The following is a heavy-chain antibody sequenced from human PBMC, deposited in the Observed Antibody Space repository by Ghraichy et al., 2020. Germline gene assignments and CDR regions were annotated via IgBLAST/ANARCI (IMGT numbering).Heavy chain of an antibody. J-gene: IGHJ4*02. D-gene: IGHD3-16*01. CDR2: IRSHPDGGTT. V-gene: IGHV3-15*01. CDR3: TKDVPFTGGGTMLY. Sequence: GGSLRLSCAASGLTFSHAWMTWVRQGPGERLEWVGHIRSHPDGGTTDYAAAVKGRFTISRDDSKDTIYLQMDSLKTEDTALYYCTKDVPFTGGGTMLYWGPGTPVPVST. CDR1: GLTFSHAW.